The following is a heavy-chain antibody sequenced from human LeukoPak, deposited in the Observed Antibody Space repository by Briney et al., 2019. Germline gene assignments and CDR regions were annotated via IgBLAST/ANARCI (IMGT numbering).Heavy chain of an antibody. V-gene: IGHV3-7*01. Sequence: GGSLRLSCAASGFTFSGHSMTWVRQAPGKGLEGVANINLDGSERFYVDFVKGRFTISKDNADNSMYLQMNSLRAEDTAVYYCGRVIAGAIDYWGQGTLVTVSS. J-gene: IGHJ4*02. D-gene: IGHD6-13*01. CDR1: GFTFSGHS. CDR3: GRVIAGAIDY. CDR2: INLDGSER.